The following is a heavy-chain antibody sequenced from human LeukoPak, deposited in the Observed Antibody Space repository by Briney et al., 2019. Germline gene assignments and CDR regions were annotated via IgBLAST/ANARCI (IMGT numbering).Heavy chain of an antibody. J-gene: IGHJ3*02. CDR3: AREHDGGEWGRAFDI. CDR2: ISWNSGSI. CDR1: GFTFDDYA. V-gene: IGHV3-9*01. D-gene: IGHD2-21*01. Sequence: PGGSLRLSCAASGFTFDDYAMHWVRQAPGKGLEWVSGISWNSGSIGYADSVKGRFTISRDNAKNSLYLQMNSLRAEDTGLYYCAREHDGGEWGRAFDIWGQGTMVTVSS.